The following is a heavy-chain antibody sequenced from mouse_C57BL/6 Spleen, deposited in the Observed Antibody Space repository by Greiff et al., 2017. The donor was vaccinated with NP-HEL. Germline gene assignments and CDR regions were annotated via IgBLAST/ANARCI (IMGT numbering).Heavy chain of an antibody. CDR1: GYTFTNYW. Sequence: QVQLQQSGAELVRPGTSVTMSCKASGYTFTNYWIGWAKQRPGHGLEWIGDIYPGGGYTNYNEKFKGKATLTADKSSSTAYMQFSSLTSEDSAIYYCARGSTGTFDYWGQGTTLTVSS. V-gene: IGHV1-63*01. CDR3: ARGSTGTFDY. J-gene: IGHJ2*01. D-gene: IGHD4-1*02. CDR2: IYPGGGYT.